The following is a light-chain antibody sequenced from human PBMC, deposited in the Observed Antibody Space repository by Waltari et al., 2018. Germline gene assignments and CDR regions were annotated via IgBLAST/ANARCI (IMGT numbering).Light chain of an antibody. CDR1: SPNLGTNP. J-gene: IGLJ3*02. Sequence: QSLLTQPPSASGTPGQRVTIPCSGSSPNLGTNPFYWYQHLPGTAPHVLIYKNSQRPSGVPDRFSGSKSGTSASLAMSGLRSEDEGDYYCAAWDNSLSAWVFGGGTKLTVL. V-gene: IGLV1-47*01. CDR2: KNS. CDR3: AAWDNSLSAWV.